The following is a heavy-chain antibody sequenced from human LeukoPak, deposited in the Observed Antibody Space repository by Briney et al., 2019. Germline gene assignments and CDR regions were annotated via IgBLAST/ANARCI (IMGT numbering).Heavy chain of an antibody. V-gene: IGHV4-59*01. Sequence: SETLSLTCAVYGGSFSGYYWSWIRQPPGKGLEWIGYIYYTGSTNYNPSLKSRVTISVDTSKNQFSLNLSSVTAADTAVYYCARHYGAHRDYYGLDVWGQGTTVTVSS. D-gene: IGHD4-17*01. CDR1: GGSFSGYY. J-gene: IGHJ6*02. CDR3: ARHYGAHRDYYGLDV. CDR2: IYYTGST.